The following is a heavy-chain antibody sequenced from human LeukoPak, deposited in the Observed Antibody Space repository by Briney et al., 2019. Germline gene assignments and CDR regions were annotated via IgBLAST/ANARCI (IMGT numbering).Heavy chain of an antibody. J-gene: IGHJ4*02. CDR2: IWIDGSGV. D-gene: IGHD5-24*01. CDR1: GFPFSRYG. Sequence: PGGSLRPSCAASGFPFSRYGMHWVRQAPGKGLEWVAVIWIDGSGVYYADCVQGRFTISRDNSENTLYLQMDNLRAEDTAVYYCAKASNGYNGHYFDYWGQGTPVTVSS. CDR3: AKASNGYNGHYFDY. V-gene: IGHV3-33*06.